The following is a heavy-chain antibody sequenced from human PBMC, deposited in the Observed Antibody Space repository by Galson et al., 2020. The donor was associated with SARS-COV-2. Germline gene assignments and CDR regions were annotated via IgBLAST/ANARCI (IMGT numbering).Heavy chain of an antibody. CDR1: GFTYRNYG. D-gene: IGHD6-13*01. CDR3: ARAVGSSWFPGSGYYYGMDV. V-gene: IGHV3-23*01. Sequence: GGSLILSGTASGFTYRNYGMNWVRQAPGKGLEWVSAISGSGGVTYYADSVKGRFTISRDNSKNTLYLQMNSLRAEDTTVYYCARAVGSSWFPGSGYYYGMDVWGQGTTVTVSS. J-gene: IGHJ6*02. CDR2: ISGSGGVT.